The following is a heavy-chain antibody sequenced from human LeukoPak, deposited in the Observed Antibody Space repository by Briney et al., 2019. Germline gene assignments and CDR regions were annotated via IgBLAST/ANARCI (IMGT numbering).Heavy chain of an antibody. J-gene: IGHJ4*02. CDR3: ARPGLAYCGGDCYSSDGYYFDY. CDR1: GEYFSTYY. D-gene: IGHD2-21*01. CDR2: INHSGST. Sequence: NPSETLSLTCAVYGEYFSTYYYSWIRQPPGKGLEWIGEINHSGSTNYNPSLKSRLTISVDMSKKQFFLRLSSVTAADTAMYYCARPGLAYCGGDCYSSDGYYFDYWGQGTLVTVSS. V-gene: IGHV4-34*01.